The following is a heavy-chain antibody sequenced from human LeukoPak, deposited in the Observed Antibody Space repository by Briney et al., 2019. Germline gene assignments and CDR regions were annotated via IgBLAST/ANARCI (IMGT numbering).Heavy chain of an antibody. CDR2: INTNSGGT. CDR1: GYTFTGYY. V-gene: IGHV1-2*02. Sequence: ASVTVSCKCSGYTFTGYYLCWVRQAPRQGLEWMGWINTNSGGTNYAQKFQGRVTMTRDTAISRAYMELSRLRSDDTAVYYCARGTPLSAGWFDPWGQGTLVTVSS. CDR3: ARGTPLSAGWFDP. J-gene: IGHJ5*02. D-gene: IGHD2-2*01.